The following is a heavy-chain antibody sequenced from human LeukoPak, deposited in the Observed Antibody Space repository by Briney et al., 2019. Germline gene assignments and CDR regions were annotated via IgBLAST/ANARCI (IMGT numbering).Heavy chain of an antibody. V-gene: IGHV4-39*01. CDR1: GGSISSSSYS. Sequence: SETLSLTRTVSGGSISSSSYSWGWIRQPPGKGLEWIGSIYYSGSTYYNPSLKSRVTISVDTSKNQFSLKLSSVTAADTAVYYCAGLPIGAVAASDYYYYYGMDVWGQGTTVTVSS. D-gene: IGHD6-19*01. CDR3: AGLPIGAVAASDYYYYYGMDV. J-gene: IGHJ6*02. CDR2: IYYSGST.